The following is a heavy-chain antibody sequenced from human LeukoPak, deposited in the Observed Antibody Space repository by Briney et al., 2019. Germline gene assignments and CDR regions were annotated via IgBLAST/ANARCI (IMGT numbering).Heavy chain of an antibody. CDR3: ARDTRDAFDI. CDR1: GGSISGFY. CDR2: VYYSGHT. J-gene: IGHJ3*02. V-gene: IGHV4-59*01. Sequence: SETLSLTCTVFGGSISGFYWNWIRPPPGTGLEGMGYVYYSGHTNYNPSLKRRVTISLDTSKNQFSLKLRSVTAADTAVYYCARDTRDAFDIWGQGTMVTVSS.